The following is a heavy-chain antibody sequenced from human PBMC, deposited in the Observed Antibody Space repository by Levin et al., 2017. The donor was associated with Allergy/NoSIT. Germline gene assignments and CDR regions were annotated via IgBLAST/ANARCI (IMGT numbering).Heavy chain of an antibody. V-gene: IGHV3-7*01. D-gene: IGHD2-15*01. CDR3: VSGLGYGILGRADSYDF. CDR2: IKEDGSQK. J-gene: IGHJ3*01. Sequence: SCAASGFSLSSYWMSWVRQAPGKGLEWVANIKEDGSQKNYADSVRGRFTISRDNAKNSLDLQMNNLRAEDTAVYFCVSGLGYGILGRADSYDFWGQGTTVTVSS. CDR1: GFSLSSYW.